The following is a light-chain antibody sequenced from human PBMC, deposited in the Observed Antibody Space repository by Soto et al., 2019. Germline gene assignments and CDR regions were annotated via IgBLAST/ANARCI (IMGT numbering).Light chain of an antibody. Sequence: IVLTQSPGTLSLSPGERAALSCRASQSFSSTCLAWYQQKPGQAPRLLIYGASSRATGIPDRFSGSGSGTDFTLTISRLEPEDFAVYYCQQYGSSPRTFGQGTKLEIK. CDR1: QSFSSTC. CDR2: GAS. V-gene: IGKV3-20*01. CDR3: QQYGSSPRT. J-gene: IGKJ2*01.